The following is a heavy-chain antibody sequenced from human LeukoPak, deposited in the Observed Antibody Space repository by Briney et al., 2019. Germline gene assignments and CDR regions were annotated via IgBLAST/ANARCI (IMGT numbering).Heavy chain of an antibody. CDR1: GFTFSTYG. D-gene: IGHD6-19*01. J-gene: IGHJ6*03. CDR3: AKDGNIAVDYYMDV. CDR2: IRYDGTNK. Sequence: AGGSLRLSCAASGFTFSTYGMHWVRQAPGKGLEWVAFIRYDGTNKYYADSVKGRFTISRDNSKNTLYLQMNSLRAEDTAVYYCAKDGNIAVDYYMDVWGKGTTVTVSS. V-gene: IGHV3-30*02.